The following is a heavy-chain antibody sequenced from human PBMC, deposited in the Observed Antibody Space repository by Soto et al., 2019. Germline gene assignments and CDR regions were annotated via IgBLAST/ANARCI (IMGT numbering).Heavy chain of an antibody. D-gene: IGHD3-10*01. J-gene: IGHJ4*02. V-gene: IGHV3-23*01. CDR2: ISGSGGST. CDR3: AKSGVRGVIPRGFFDY. Sequence: GGSLRLSCAASGFTFSSYAMSWVRQAPGKGLEWVSAISGSGGSTYYADSVKGRFTISRDNSKNTLYLQMNSLRAEDTAVYYCAKSGVRGVIPRGFFDYWGQGTLVTVSS. CDR1: GFTFSSYA.